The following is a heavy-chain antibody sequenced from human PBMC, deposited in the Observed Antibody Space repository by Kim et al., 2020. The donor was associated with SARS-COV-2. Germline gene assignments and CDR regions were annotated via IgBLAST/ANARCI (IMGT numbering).Heavy chain of an antibody. D-gene: IGHD3-10*01. CDR1: GFTFSSYE. V-gene: IGHV3-48*03. J-gene: IGHJ4*02. Sequence: GGSLRLSCAASGFTFSSYEMSWVRQAPAKGLEWISYITESSATIHYADSVKGRFTVSRDNAENSLYLQMNSLRVEDTAVYYCARRPPFGSGRWWYFDHWGLGIPVTVSS. CDR2: ITESSATI. CDR3: ARRPPFGSGRWWYFDH.